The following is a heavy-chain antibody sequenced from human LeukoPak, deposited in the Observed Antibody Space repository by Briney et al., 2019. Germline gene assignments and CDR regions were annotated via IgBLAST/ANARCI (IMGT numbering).Heavy chain of an antibody. Sequence: GGSLRLSCAASGFTVSSNYMSWVRQAPGKGLEWVSVIYSGGSTYYADSVKGRFTISRDNSKNTLYLQMNSLRAEDTAVYYCARASPTAMAFGYWGQGTLVTVSS. J-gene: IGHJ4*02. CDR2: IYSGGST. D-gene: IGHD5-18*01. CDR1: GFTVSSNY. V-gene: IGHV3-53*01. CDR3: ARASPTAMAFGY.